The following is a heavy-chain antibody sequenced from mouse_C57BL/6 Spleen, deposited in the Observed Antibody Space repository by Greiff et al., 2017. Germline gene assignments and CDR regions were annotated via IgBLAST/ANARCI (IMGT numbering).Heavy chain of an antibody. CDR1: GYTFTSYW. Sequence: QVQLQQPGAELVKPGASVKLSCKASGYTFTSYWMHWVKQRPGQGLEWIGMIHPNSGSTNYNEKFKSKATLTVDKSSSTAYMQRSSLTSEDSAVYYCARGGYDEYFDVWGTGTTVTVSS. CDR2: IHPNSGST. CDR3: ARGGYDEYFDV. V-gene: IGHV1-64*01. D-gene: IGHD2-2*01. J-gene: IGHJ1*03.